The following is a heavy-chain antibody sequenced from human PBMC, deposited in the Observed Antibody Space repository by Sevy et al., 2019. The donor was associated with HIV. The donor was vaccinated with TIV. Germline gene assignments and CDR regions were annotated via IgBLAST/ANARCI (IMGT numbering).Heavy chain of an antibody. CDR2: MNPNSGNT. V-gene: IGHV1-8*01. CDR3: ARGKKRAVASYYFDY. CDR1: GYTFTSYD. Sequence: ASVKVSCKASGYTFTSYDINWVRQATGQGLEWMGWMNPNSGNTGYAQKFQGRVTMTSNTSISTAYMELGSLRSEDTDVYYCARGKKRAVASYYFDYWGQGTLVTVSS. J-gene: IGHJ4*02. D-gene: IGHD6-19*01.